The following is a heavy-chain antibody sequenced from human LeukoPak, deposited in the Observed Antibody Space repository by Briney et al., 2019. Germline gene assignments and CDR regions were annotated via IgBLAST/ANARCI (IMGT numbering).Heavy chain of an antibody. D-gene: IGHD2-15*01. CDR3: ARGRGYCSGGSCLPQNPGDY. Sequence: SETLSLTCTVSGGSISSGGYYWSWIRQHPGKGLEWIGYIYYSGSTYYNPSLKSRVTISVDTSKNQFSLKLSSVTAADTAVYYCARGRGYCSGGSCLPQNPGDYWGQGTLVTVSS. CDR2: IYYSGST. CDR1: GGSISSGGYY. J-gene: IGHJ4*02. V-gene: IGHV4-31*03.